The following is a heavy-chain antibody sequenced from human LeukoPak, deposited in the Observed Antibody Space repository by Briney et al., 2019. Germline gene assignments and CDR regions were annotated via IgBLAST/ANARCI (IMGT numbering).Heavy chain of an antibody. CDR2: IYYRGNT. CDR3: ARASSGYYWDFDY. CDR1: GDSISSYNYF. V-gene: IGHV4-39*02. D-gene: IGHD3-22*01. J-gene: IGHJ4*02. Sequence: PSETLSLICTVSGDSISSYNYFWGWIRQPPGKGLEWVGSIYYRGNTYYNPSLKSRVTLSADTSKNHFSLKVTSVTAADTAVYYCARASSGYYWDFDYWGQGALVTVSS.